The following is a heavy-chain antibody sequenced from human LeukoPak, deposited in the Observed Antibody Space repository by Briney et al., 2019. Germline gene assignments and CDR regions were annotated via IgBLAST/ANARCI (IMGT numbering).Heavy chain of an antibody. Sequence: SVKVSCKASGGTFSSYAISWVRQAPGQGLEWMGGIIPIFGTANYAQKFQGRVTITADESTSTAYMELSSLRSEDTAVYYCARDRGITMIVVVHRDYGMDVWAKGPRSPSP. CDR1: GGTFSSYA. CDR2: IIPIFGTA. V-gene: IGHV1-69*13. D-gene: IGHD3-22*01. CDR3: ARDRGITMIVVVHRDYGMDV. J-gene: IGHJ6*02.